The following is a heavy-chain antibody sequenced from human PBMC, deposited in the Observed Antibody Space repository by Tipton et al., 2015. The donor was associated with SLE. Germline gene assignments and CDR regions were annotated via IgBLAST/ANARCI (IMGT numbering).Heavy chain of an antibody. CDR2: IYYSGST. D-gene: IGHD6-13*01. J-gene: IGHJ4*02. CDR3: ARELEGVGSQQLVN. V-gene: IGHV4-59*12. CDR1: GASISDYY. Sequence: TLSLTCTVSGASISDYYWTWIRQFPGKGLEWIGYIYYSGSTYYNPSLKSRVTISVDTSKNQFSLKLSSVTAADTAVYYCARELEGVGSQQLVNWGQGTLVTGSS.